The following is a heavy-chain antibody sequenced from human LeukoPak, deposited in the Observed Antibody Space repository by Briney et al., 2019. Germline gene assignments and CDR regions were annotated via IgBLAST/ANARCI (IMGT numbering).Heavy chain of an antibody. J-gene: IGHJ4*02. CDR3: AAVIDY. Sequence: GGSLRLSCAASGFIFDNYGMSWVRQVPGKGLEWISYISNSGNTKYYADSVKGRFSISRDNANNSVYLQMNNLRAEDTAVYYCAAVIDYWGQGTLVTVSS. CDR1: GFIFDNYG. V-gene: IGHV3-48*03. CDR2: ISNSGNTK.